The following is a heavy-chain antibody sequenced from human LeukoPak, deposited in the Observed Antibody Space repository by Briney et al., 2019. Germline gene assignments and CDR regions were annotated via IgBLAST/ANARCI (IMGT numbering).Heavy chain of an antibody. CDR3: ARGGGLDV. J-gene: IGHJ6*02. CDR2: VSYDGSIK. CDR1: GFTFSRYP. D-gene: IGHD3-16*01. Sequence: PGGSLRLSCAASGFTFSRYPMHWVRQAPGKGLEWVAVVSYDGSIKSYADSVKGRFTISRDNAKNSLYLQMSNLRAEDTAVYFCARGGGLDVWGQGATVTVSS. V-gene: IGHV3-30-3*01.